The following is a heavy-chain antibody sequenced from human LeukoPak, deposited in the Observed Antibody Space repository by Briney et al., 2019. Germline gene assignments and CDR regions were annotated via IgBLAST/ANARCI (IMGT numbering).Heavy chain of an antibody. V-gene: IGHV4-34*01. D-gene: IGHD6-13*01. CDR3: ARTSGSSWYYFDY. CDR1: GGSFSGYY. J-gene: IGHJ4*02. Sequence: SETLSLTCAVYGGSFSGYYWSWIRQPPGKGLEWIGEINHGGSTNYNPSLKSRVTISVDTSKNQFSLKLSSVTAADTAVYYCARTSGSSWYYFDYWGQGTLVTVSS. CDR2: INHGGST.